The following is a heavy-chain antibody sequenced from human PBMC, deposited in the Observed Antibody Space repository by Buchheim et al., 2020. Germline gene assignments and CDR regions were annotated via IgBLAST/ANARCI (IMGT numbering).Heavy chain of an antibody. CDR2: ISFSGEST. Sequence: EVQLLESGGTLVQPGGSLRLSCVASGFAFGSYAMTWVRQAPGKGLEWVSGISFSGESTYYADSVKGRFTISRDNSRNTLFLQMNSLRVEDTALYYCTRRFYYDTSGYFRPFDYWGQGTL. J-gene: IGHJ4*02. CDR3: TRRFYYDTSGYFRPFDY. D-gene: IGHD3-22*01. V-gene: IGHV3-23*01. CDR1: GFAFGSYA.